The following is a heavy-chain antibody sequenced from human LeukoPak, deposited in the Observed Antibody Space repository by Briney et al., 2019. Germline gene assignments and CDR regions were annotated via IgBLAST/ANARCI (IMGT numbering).Heavy chain of an antibody. Sequence: GRSLRLSCAASGFTFSSYGMHWVRQAPGKGLEWVAVISYDGSNKYYADSVKGRFTISRDNSKNTLSLQMNSLRAEDTAVYYCAKENPVGGTNYFDYWGQGTLVTVSS. J-gene: IGHJ4*02. V-gene: IGHV3-30*18. CDR3: AKENPVGGTNYFDY. CDR2: ISYDGSNK. D-gene: IGHD1-26*01. CDR1: GFTFSSYG.